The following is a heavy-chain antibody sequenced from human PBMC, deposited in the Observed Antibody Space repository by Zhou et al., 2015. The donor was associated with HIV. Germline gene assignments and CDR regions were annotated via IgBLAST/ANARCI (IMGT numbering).Heavy chain of an antibody. CDR3: ARGRGGLPVVRGSGVVVPRWFDPV. J-gene: IGHJ5*02. D-gene: IGHD3-10*01. V-gene: IGHV1-69*01. Sequence: VQMVQSGAEVKEPGASVKVSCKASGGTFSSYAISWVRQAPGQGLEWMGGIIPIFGTANYAQKFQGRVTITADESTSTAYMELSSLRSEDTAVYYCARGRGGLPVVRGSGVVVPRWFDPVGAREPWSPSP. CDR2: IIPIFGTA. CDR1: GGTFSSYA.